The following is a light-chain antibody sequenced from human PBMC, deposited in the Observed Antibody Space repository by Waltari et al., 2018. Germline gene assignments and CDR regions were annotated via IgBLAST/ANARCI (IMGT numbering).Light chain of an antibody. V-gene: IGLV3-19*01. CDR1: SLRYYY. Sequence: SSELTQDPVVSVALGQTARITWQGDSLRYYYANWYHQKPGQPPVLVMYGKNNRPSGIPDRFSGSYSGTTASLIITGAQAEDEGDYYCNSRDSRGHPLVFGTGTKVTVL. CDR2: GKN. CDR3: NSRDSRGHPLV. J-gene: IGLJ1*01.